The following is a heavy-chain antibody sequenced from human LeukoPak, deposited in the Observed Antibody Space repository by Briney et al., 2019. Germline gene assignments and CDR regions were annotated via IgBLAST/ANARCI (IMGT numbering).Heavy chain of an antibody. V-gene: IGHV3-48*04. CDR3: ATFTDY. CDR1: GFTFSAYW. CDR2: ISSSGTTI. J-gene: IGHJ4*02. Sequence: GGSLRLSCAASGFTFSAYWMHWVRQVPGKGLEWVSYISSSGTTIQYAGSVKGRFTISRDNAKNSLYLQMNTLRAEDTAVYYCATFTDYWGQGGLVGVSS.